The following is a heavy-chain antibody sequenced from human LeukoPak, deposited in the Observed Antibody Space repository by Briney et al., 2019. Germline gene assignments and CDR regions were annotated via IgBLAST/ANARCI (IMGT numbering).Heavy chain of an antibody. V-gene: IGHV1-18*01. CDR1: GYTFTICG. D-gene: IGHD6-13*01. CDR2: IRAYNGNR. CDR3: ARDGIAALDY. Sequence: AAVKVCFTAAGYTFTICGICWGRQAPGQGLGWMGGIRAYNGNRPFAQQLKGSVNMTTDTYTRTAYMELRSLRSNDTAVYYCARDGIAALDYWGQGTLVTVSS. J-gene: IGHJ4*02.